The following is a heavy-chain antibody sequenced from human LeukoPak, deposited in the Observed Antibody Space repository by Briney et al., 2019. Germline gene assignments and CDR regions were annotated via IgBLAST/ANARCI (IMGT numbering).Heavy chain of an antibody. J-gene: IGHJ5*02. D-gene: IGHD1-1*01. CDR2: IQQDGSGE. Sequence: GGSLRLSCEASGFPFSTFWMIWVRQPPGKGLEWVAKIQQDGSGEGYVDSVKGRFTISRDNAKNSLYLQMNSLRVEDTGVYYCARENWYRFDPWGQGTLVTVSS. CDR1: GFPFSTFW. CDR3: ARENWYRFDP. V-gene: IGHV3-7*01.